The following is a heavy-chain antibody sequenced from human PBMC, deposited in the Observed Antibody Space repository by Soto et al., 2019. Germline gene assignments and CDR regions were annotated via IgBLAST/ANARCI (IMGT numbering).Heavy chain of an antibody. J-gene: IGHJ4*02. CDR1: GFTFSSYG. D-gene: IGHD3-3*01. Sequence: GGSLRLSCAASGFTFSSYGMSRVRQTPEKGLEWVSGLSGSGDATHNADSVKGRFTISRDNSKNTVYLHMNSLRAEDTAVYYCAKCTVYDFWSGYQDYWGQGVQVTVSS. CDR3: AKCTVYDFWSGYQDY. CDR2: LSGSGDAT. V-gene: IGHV3-23*01.